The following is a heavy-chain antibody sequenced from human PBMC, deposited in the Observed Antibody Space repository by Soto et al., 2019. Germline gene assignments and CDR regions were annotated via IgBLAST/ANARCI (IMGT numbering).Heavy chain of an antibody. Sequence: QVQLQESGPGLVKPSETLSLTCTVSGGSISSYYWSWIRQPPGKGLEWIGYIYYSGSTNYNPSLRSRVTISVDPSKNQFSLKLSSVTAGDTAVYYCARGEERVALRSGYWGQGTLVTVSS. CDR2: IYYSGST. CDR3: ARGEERVALRSGY. V-gene: IGHV4-59*01. J-gene: IGHJ4*02. CDR1: GGSISSYY. D-gene: IGHD2-15*01.